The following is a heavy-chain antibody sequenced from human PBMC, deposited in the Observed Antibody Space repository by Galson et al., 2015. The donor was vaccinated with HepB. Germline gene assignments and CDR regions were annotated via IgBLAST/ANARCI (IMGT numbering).Heavy chain of an antibody. CDR2: ISGTGGST. D-gene: IGHD3-10*01. J-gene: IGHJ4*02. V-gene: IGHV3-23*01. CDR3: AKHYFGSGSYSY. Sequence: SLRLSCATSGFSFSNDGMSWVRRAPGKGPEWVSAISGTGGSTYYADSVRGRFTISRDNSKSTLYLQMNSLRGEDTAVYYCAKHYFGSGSYSYRGQPALAPVSS. CDR1: GFSFSNDG.